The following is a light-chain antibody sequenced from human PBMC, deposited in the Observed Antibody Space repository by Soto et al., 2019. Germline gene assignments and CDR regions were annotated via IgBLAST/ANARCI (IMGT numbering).Light chain of an antibody. CDR3: QNYSSVPV. V-gene: IGKV1-27*01. J-gene: IGKJ3*01. CDR1: QDIRNF. CDR2: AAS. Sequence: DIQMTQSPTSLSASVGDRVTITCRASQDIRNFVAWYQQKPGKAPKLLIYAASTLQSGVASRFSGSGSGTDFTLTINSLQPEDVATYICQNYSSVPVFGPGTKVEIK.